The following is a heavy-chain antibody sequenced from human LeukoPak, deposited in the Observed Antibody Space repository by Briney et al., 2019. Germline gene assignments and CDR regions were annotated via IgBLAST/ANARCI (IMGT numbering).Heavy chain of an antibody. D-gene: IGHD3-10*01. CDR2: IYTSGST. CDR1: GGSISSGSYY. V-gene: IGHV4-61*02. J-gene: IGHJ4*02. CDR3: ASGSGISLGY. Sequence: KTSETLSLTCTVSGGSISSGSYYWSWIRQPAGKGLEWIGRIYTSGSTNYNPSLKSRVTMSVDTSKNQFSLKLSSVTAADTAVYYCASGSGISLGYWGQGTLVTVSS.